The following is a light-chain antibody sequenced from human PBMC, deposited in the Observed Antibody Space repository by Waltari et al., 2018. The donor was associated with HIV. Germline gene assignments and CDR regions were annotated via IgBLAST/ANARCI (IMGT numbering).Light chain of an antibody. V-gene: IGKV1-5*03. CDR3: QHYNNYPWT. Sequence: DIQMTQSPSTLSSSVGDRVTLTCLASQSISTWLAWFQQNPVKAPKLLIYRASTLESGVPSRFSGSGSVTDFTLTISSLQPDDFATYFCQHYNNYPWTFGQGTKVETK. CDR1: QSISTW. J-gene: IGKJ1*01. CDR2: RAS.